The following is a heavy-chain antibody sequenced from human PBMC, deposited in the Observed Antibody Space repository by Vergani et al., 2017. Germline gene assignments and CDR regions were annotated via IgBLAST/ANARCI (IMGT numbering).Heavy chain of an antibody. J-gene: IGHJ4*02. CDR2: TYSTGST. CDR1: GDSISSGVYY. D-gene: IGHD2-2*01. V-gene: IGHV4-31*03. Sequence: QVQLQESGPGLVKPSQTLSLTCSVSGDSISSGVYYWNWIRQHPGKGLEWIGYTYSTGSTHQNPSLRRRINMSVDTSKNQFSLKLNSVTAADTAMYYCARMGGYEEGEVFRIVYFDSWGPGILVTVSS. CDR3: ARMGGYEEGEVFRIVYFDS.